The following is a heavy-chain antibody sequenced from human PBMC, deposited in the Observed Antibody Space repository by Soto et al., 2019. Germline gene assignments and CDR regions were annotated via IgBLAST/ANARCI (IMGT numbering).Heavy chain of an antibody. D-gene: IGHD3-3*01. CDR2: ISAYNGNT. CDR3: ASGLRFLERWDLAD. CDR1: GYTFTSYG. Sequence: ASVKVSCKASGYTFTSYGISWVRQAPGQGLEWMGWISAYNGNTNYAQKLQGRVTMTTDTSTSTAYMELRSLRSDDTAVYYCASGLRFLERWDLADWGQGTLVTVSS. V-gene: IGHV1-18*01. J-gene: IGHJ4*02.